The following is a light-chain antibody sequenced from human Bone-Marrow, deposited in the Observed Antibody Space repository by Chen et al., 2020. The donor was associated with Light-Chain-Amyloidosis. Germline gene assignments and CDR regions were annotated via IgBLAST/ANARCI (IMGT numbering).Light chain of an antibody. CDR1: SSDVGGDNH. J-gene: IGLJ1*01. CDR2: EVT. V-gene: IGLV2-14*01. Sequence: QSALTQPASVSGSPGQSITISCTGTSSDVGGDNHVSWYQQHPDKPPKLMIYEVTNRPSCVPDRFSGSKSDNTASLIISGLQTEDEADYFCSSYTLTNTLVFGSGTRVTVL. CDR3: SSYTLTNTLV.